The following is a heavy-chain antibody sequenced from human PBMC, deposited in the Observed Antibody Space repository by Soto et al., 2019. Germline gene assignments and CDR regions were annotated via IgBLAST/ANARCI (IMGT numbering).Heavy chain of an antibody. CDR2: IKSKIDGGTT. CDR3: TTDSLFTGQLVRMDN. J-gene: IGHJ4*01. Sequence: GGSLRLSCAASGFTFSDACINWVLQAPGKGLEWVGRIKSKIDGGTTDFAAPVKGRFAISRDDSRDMVYMEMYSLKTDDTAVYYCTTDSLFTGQLVRMDNWGHGTLVTVSS. CDR1: GFTFSDAC. V-gene: IGHV3-15*07. D-gene: IGHD3-9*01.